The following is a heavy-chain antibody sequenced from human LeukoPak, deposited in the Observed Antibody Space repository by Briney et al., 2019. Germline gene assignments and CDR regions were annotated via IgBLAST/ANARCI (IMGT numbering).Heavy chain of an antibody. CDR3: ARGEMWGWLKYGHNWFDP. CDR2: IYYSGST. Sequence: PSETLSLTCTVSGGSISSHYWSWIRQPPGKGLEWIGYIYYSGSTDYNPSLKSRVTISVDTSKNQFSLKLSSVTAADTAVYYCARGEMWGWLKYGHNWFDPWGQGTLVTVSS. CDR1: GGSISSHY. D-gene: IGHD2-21*01. V-gene: IGHV4-59*11. J-gene: IGHJ5*02.